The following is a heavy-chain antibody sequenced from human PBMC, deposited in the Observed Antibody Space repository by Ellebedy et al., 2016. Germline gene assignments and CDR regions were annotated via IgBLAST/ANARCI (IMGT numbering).Heavy chain of an antibody. CDR1: RFTFSSYA. CDR2: ISGSGGST. J-gene: IGHJ4*02. Sequence: GESLKISCAASRFTFSSYAMSWVRQAPGKGLEWVSAISGSGGSTYYADSVKGRFTISRDNSKNTLYLQMNRLRAEDTALYYCAKEAITFGGVFDYWGQGILVIVSS. D-gene: IGHD3-16*01. V-gene: IGHV3-23*01. CDR3: AKEAITFGGVFDY.